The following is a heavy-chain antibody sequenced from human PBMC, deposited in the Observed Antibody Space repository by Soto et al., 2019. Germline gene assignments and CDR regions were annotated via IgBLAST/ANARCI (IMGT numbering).Heavy chain of an antibody. CDR3: AKKTVLSSWYDVGYYFDY. CDR1: GFTFSSYA. D-gene: IGHD6-13*01. J-gene: IGHJ4*02. CDR2: ISGSGGST. Sequence: PGGSLRLSCAASGFTFSSYAMSWVRQAPGKGLEWVSAISGSGGSTYYADSVKGRFTISRDNSKNTLYLQMNSLRAEDTAVYYCAKKTVLSSWYDVGYYFDYWGQGTLVTVSS. V-gene: IGHV3-23*01.